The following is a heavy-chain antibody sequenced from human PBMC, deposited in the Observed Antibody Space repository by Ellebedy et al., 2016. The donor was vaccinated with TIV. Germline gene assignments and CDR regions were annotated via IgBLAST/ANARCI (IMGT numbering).Heavy chain of an antibody. J-gene: IGHJ4*02. CDR1: GGTFTNYA. CDR2: IIPITGVP. Sequence: AASVKVSCKTSGGTFTNYAISWVRQAPGQSLEWMGGIIPITGVPKYAQKFQGRVTITADKSTRTTYMDLGSLRSDDTSVYYCARGGFCTSNTCYGHFHYWGPGTLVTVSS. D-gene: IGHD2-2*01. V-gene: IGHV1-69*10. CDR3: ARGGFCTSNTCYGHFHY.